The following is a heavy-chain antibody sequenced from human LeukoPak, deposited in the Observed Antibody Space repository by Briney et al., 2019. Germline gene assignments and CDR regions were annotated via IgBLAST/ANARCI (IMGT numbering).Heavy chain of an antibody. CDR3: SKDRQQMTPALFYS. D-gene: IGHD6-13*01. J-gene: IGHJ4*02. CDR2: IWYDGSNK. Sequence: GGSLTLTCAASGCTISSCNRHWGRQAPGKGLEWVAVIWYDGSNKYYADSVKGRFTISRDNSKNTLYLQMNRLRADDTAVYYCSKDRQQMTPALFYSWGRGTLVTVS. V-gene: IGHV3-33*06. CDR1: GCTISSCN.